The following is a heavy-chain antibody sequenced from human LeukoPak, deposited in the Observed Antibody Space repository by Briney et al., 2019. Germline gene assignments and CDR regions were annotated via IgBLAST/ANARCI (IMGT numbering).Heavy chain of an antibody. CDR2: INSDGSST. CDR3: ARAPPYIDYGGNDLDY. V-gene: IGHV3-74*01. Sequence: GGSLRLSCAASGFTFSSYWMHWVRQAPGKGLVWVSRINSDGSSTSYADSVKGRFTISRDNAKNTLYLQMNSLRAEDTAVYYCARAPPYIDYGGNDLDYWGQGTLVTVSS. D-gene: IGHD4-23*01. CDR1: GFTFSSYW. J-gene: IGHJ4*02.